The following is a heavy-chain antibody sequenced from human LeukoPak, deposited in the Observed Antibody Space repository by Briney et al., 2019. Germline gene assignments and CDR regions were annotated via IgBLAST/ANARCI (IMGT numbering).Heavy chain of an antibody. CDR1: GFTFSSYG. Sequence: GGSLRLSCAASGFTFSSYGMSWVRQAPGKGLEWISYLSSSGSTIYYEDSVQGRFTISRDNAKKSLYLQMDSLRAEDTAVYYCARANGWYLRNYFDYWGQGILVTVSS. CDR2: LSSSGSTI. CDR3: ARANGWYLRNYFDY. V-gene: IGHV3-48*01. D-gene: IGHD6-19*01. J-gene: IGHJ4*02.